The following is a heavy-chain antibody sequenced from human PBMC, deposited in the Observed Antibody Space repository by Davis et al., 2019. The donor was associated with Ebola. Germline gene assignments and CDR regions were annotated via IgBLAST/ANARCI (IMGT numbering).Heavy chain of an antibody. D-gene: IGHD5-12*01. CDR1: GFTVSSNY. CDR2: IYSGGST. Sequence: GGSLSLSCAASGFTVSSNYMSWVRQAPGKGLEWVSVIYSGGSTYYADSVKGRFTISRHNSKNTLYLQMNSLRAEDTAVYYCARDRGMVATYVIDYWGQGTLVTVSS. CDR3: ARDRGMVATYVIDY. V-gene: IGHV3-53*04. J-gene: IGHJ4*02.